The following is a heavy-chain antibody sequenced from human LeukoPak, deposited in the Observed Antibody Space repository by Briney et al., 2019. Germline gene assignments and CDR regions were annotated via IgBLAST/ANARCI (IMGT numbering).Heavy chain of an antibody. Sequence: PGGSLRLSCAASGFTFSSYGMSWVRQAPGKGLEWVSAISGSGGSTYYADSVKGRFTISRDNSKNTLYLQMNSLRAEDTAVYYCAKESYYYGSGSEFRYWGQGTLVTVSS. D-gene: IGHD3-10*01. V-gene: IGHV3-23*01. CDR1: GFTFSSYG. J-gene: IGHJ4*02. CDR3: AKESYYYGSGSEFRY. CDR2: ISGSGGST.